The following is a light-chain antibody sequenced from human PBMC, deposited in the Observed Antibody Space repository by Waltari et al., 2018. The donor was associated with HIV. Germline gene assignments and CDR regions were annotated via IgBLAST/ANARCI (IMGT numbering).Light chain of an antibody. V-gene: IGLV1-47*01. J-gene: IGLJ3*02. CDR1: RSNIGSNY. CDR3: ASWDDNLSGWV. CDR2: RSD. Sequence: QSVLTQPPSASGTPGQRVSISCSGSRSNIGSNYVYWYLHLPCTTPKVVIYRSDQRPSGVPDRFSGSNSGTSASLAISGLRSEDEAHYYCASWDDNLSGWVFGGGTKLTVL.